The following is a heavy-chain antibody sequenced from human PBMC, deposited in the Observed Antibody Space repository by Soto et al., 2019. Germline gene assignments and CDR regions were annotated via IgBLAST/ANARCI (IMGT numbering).Heavy chain of an antibody. J-gene: IGHJ4*02. CDR2: IYLSDSDT. D-gene: IGHD6-25*01. CDR1: GYSFTSYW. V-gene: IGHV5-51*01. CDR3: ARDERIWSSSGGWDYFDY. Sequence: PGESLKISCNGSGYSFTSYWIAWVRQMPGKGLEWMGIIYLSDSDTRYSPSFQGRVTISADKSISTAYLQWSSLKASDTAVYYCARDERIWSSSGGWDYFDYWGQGTLVTVSS.